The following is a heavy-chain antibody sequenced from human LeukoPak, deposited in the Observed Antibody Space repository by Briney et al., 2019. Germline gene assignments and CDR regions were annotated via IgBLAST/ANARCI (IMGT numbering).Heavy chain of an antibody. CDR1: GFTFSSYA. Sequence: GGSLRLSCAASGFTFSSYAMSWVRQAPGKGLEWVSAISGSGGSTYYADSVKGRFTISRDNAKNSLYLQMNSLRAEDTALYYCARDGYNSYAFDIWGQGTMVTVSS. CDR3: ARDGYNSYAFDI. V-gene: IGHV3-23*01. D-gene: IGHD5-24*01. J-gene: IGHJ3*02. CDR2: ISGSGGST.